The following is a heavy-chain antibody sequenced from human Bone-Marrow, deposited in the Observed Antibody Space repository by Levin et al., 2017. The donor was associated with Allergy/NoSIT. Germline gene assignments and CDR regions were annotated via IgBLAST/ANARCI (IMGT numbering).Heavy chain of an antibody. CDR1: GYTFTGYY. Sequence: KTGGSLRLSCKASGYTFTGYYIHWVRQAPGQGLEWMGRINPNGGDTVYAQTFKGRVTITRDTTISTAYMELSRLRSDDTAVYYCARGEWSGPPEYSYHYVDVWGKGTTVTVSS. J-gene: IGHJ6*03. CDR3: ARGEWSGPPEYSYHYVDV. CDR2: INPNGGDT. V-gene: IGHV1-2*06. D-gene: IGHD3-3*01.